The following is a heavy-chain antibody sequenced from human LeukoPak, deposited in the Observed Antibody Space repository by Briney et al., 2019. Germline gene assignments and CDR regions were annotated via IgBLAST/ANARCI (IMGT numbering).Heavy chain of an antibody. CDR3: ARRAVAGASYYYYYYMDV. V-gene: IGHV1-2*02. CDR2: INPNSGGT. CDR1: GYTFTGYY. J-gene: IGHJ6*03. Sequence: ASVKVSCKASGYTFTGYYMHWVRQAPGQGLEWMGWINPNSGGTNYAQKFQGRVTMTRDTSISTAYMELSRLRSDDTAVYYCARRAVAGASYYYYYYMDVWGKGTTVTISS. D-gene: IGHD6-19*01.